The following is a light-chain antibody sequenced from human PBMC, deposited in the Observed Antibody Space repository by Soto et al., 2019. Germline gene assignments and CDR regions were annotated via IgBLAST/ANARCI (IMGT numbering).Light chain of an antibody. Sequence: EIVLTQSPGTLSLSPGERATLSCRASQSVSSSYLAWYQQKPGQAPRLLIYGASSRATGIPDRFSGSGSGTDFTFTISRLELEDFAVYYCQQYGSSPFGQGTRLEIK. CDR3: QQYGSSP. V-gene: IGKV3-20*01. CDR1: QSVSSSY. CDR2: GAS. J-gene: IGKJ5*01.